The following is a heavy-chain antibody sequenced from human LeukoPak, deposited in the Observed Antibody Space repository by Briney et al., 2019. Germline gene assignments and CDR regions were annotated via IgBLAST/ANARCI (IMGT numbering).Heavy chain of an antibody. V-gene: IGHV1-2*02. D-gene: IGHD3-10*01. CDR3: ARGRFGEWDNWFDP. CDR2: INPNSGAA. J-gene: IGHJ5*02. Sequence: ASVKVSCKASGYTFTGYYIHWVRQAPGQGLEWMAWINPNSGAANYAQKFQGRVTMTRDTSISTAYMELSRLTSDDTAVYFCARGRFGEWDNWFDPWGQGTLVTVSS. CDR1: GYTFTGYY.